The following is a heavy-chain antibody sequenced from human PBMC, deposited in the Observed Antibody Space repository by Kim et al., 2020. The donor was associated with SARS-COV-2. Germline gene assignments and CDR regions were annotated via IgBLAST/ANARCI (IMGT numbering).Heavy chain of an antibody. D-gene: IGHD2-21*02. CDR2: IRSKAYGGTT. V-gene: IGHV3-49*04. CDR3: NRAPIPPTTYCGGDCYSG. Sequence: GGSLRLSCTASGFTLGDYAMSWVRQAPGKGLEWVGFIRSKAYGGTTEYAASVKGRFTISRDDSKSIAYLQMNSLKTEDTAMYYCNRAPIPPTTYCGGDCYSGWGQGTLVTVSS. J-gene: IGHJ4*02. CDR1: GFTLGDYA.